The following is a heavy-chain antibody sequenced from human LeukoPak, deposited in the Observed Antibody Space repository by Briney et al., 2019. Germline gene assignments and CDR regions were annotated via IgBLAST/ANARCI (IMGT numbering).Heavy chain of an antibody. J-gene: IGHJ4*02. CDR1: DGSITNYD. D-gene: IGHD4-17*01. CDR2: VHYSGTT. V-gene: IGHV4-59*01. CDR3: ARGYGDFRVEGRYFHS. Sequence: SETLSLTCTVSDGSITNYDWSWVRQPPGKGLEFIGHVHYSGTTNYNPSLRSRVTISIDTSKQHFFLKLKSVTAADTAEYYCARGYGDFRVEGRYFHSWGQGTLVTVSS.